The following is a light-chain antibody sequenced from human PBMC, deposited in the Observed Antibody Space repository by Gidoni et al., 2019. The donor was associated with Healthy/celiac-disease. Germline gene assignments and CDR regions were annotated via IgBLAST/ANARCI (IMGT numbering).Light chain of an antibody. Sequence: QSALTQPRSVSGSPGQSVTISCTGTSSDVGGYNYVSWYQQHPGKAPKLMIYDVSKRPSGVPDRFSGSKSGNTASLTISGLQAEDEADYYCCSYANNYWVFGGGTKLTVL. J-gene: IGLJ3*02. CDR2: DVS. CDR1: SSDVGGYNY. V-gene: IGLV2-11*01. CDR3: CSYANNYWV.